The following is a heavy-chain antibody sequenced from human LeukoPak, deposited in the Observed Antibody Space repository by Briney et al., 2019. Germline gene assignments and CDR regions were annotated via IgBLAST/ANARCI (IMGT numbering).Heavy chain of an antibody. CDR1: GGSISSGSYY. CDR3: ARDCRLSGGSCYSNY. J-gene: IGHJ4*02. CDR2: IYTSESI. Sequence: SQTLSLTCTVSGGSISSGSYYWSWIRQPAGKGLEWIGRIYTSESIKYNPSLESRVTISIDTSKNQFSLNLASVTAADTAVYYCARDCRLSGGSCYSNYWGLGTLVTVSS. V-gene: IGHV4-61*02. D-gene: IGHD2-15*01.